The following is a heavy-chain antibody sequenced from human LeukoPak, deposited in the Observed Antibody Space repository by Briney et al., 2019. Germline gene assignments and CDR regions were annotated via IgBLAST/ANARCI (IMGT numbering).Heavy chain of an antibody. CDR1: GFTFSSYA. J-gene: IGHJ6*03. CDR2: ISGSGGST. Sequence: GGSLRLSCAASGFTFSSYAMSWVRQAPGKGLEWVSAISGSGGSTYYADSVKGRFTISRDNSKNTLYLQMGSLRAEDMAVYYCARGAAAGPTYYYYYYMDVWGKGTTVTVSS. CDR3: ARGAAAGPTYYYYYYMDV. D-gene: IGHD6-13*01. V-gene: IGHV3-23*01.